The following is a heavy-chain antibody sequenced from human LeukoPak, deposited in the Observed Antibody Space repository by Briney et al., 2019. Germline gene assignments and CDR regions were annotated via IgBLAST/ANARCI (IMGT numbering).Heavy chain of an antibody. CDR1: GFTFSSYW. D-gene: IGHD5-24*01. V-gene: IGHV3-7*04. CDR3: ARTSTRDGYRYFDY. J-gene: IGHJ4*02. CDR2: IKQDGSEK. Sequence: GGSLRLSCAASGFTFSSYWMTWVRQAPGKGLEWVASIKQDGSEKAYVDSVKGRFTISRDNAKNSLYLQMNSLRAEDTAVYYCARTSTRDGYRYFDYWGQGTLVTVSS.